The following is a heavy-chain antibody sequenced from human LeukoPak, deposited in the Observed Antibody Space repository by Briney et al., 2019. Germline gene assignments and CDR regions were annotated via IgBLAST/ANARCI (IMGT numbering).Heavy chain of an antibody. D-gene: IGHD6-6*01. V-gene: IGHV3-21*01. Sequence: PGGSLRLSCAASGFTFSSYSMNWVRQAPGKGLEWVSSISSSSSHIYYADSVKGRFTISRDNAKNSLYLQMSSPRAEDTAVYYCARVRIAAPNRFDPWGQGTLVTVPS. CDR3: ARVRIAAPNRFDP. J-gene: IGHJ5*02. CDR1: GFTFSSYS. CDR2: ISSSSSHI.